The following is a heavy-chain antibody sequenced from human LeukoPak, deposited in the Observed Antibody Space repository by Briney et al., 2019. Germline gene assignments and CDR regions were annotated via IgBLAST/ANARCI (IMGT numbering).Heavy chain of an antibody. Sequence: SETLSLTCTVSGGSIGTNTYYWGWIRQPPGKGLEWIGSIYYSGRTYYNPSLKSRVTISVDTSKNQFSLKLSAVTAADTAIYYCARVTYTNYWADYWGRGTLVTVSS. CDR3: ARVTYTNYWADY. CDR2: IYYSGRT. J-gene: IGHJ4*02. V-gene: IGHV4-39*07. D-gene: IGHD1-7*01. CDR1: GGSIGTNTYY.